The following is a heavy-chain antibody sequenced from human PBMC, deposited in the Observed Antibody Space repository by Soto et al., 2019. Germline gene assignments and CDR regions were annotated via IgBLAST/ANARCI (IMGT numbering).Heavy chain of an antibody. CDR3: ARDSRYYDPRSGDYCYYMDV. Sequence: VQLVESGGGLVQPGGSLRLSCAASGFTVSNNYMVWVRQAPGKGLEWVSIFYSGGDTFYADSVKGRFSLSRGYLKNTLYLQRHSLRAEDTAVYYWARDSRYYDPRSGDYCYYMDVWGKGTTVTVSS. V-gene: IGHV3-66*01. J-gene: IGHJ6*03. CDR2: FYSGGDT. D-gene: IGHD3-3*01. CDR1: GFTVSNNY.